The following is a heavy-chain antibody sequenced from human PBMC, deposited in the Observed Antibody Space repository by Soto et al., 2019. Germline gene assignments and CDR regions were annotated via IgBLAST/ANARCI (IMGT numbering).Heavy chain of an antibody. Sequence: QVQLVQSGAEVKRPGASVKVSCKASGYTFTTYGFNWVRQAPGQGLEWMGWISPYNGDTNHAQNFQGRVTLTTDTSTSTAYMELRSLTSDDTAIYYCARTPRAQMIVLEAATRFDYWGQGTLVTVSS. D-gene: IGHD2-15*01. J-gene: IGHJ4*02. CDR3: ARTPRAQMIVLEAATRFDY. V-gene: IGHV1-18*04. CDR2: ISPYNGDT. CDR1: GYTFTTYG.